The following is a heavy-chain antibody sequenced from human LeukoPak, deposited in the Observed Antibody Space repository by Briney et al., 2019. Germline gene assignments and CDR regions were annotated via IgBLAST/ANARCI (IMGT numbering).Heavy chain of an antibody. D-gene: IGHD3-9*01. V-gene: IGHV3-74*01. CDR2: INSDGSST. CDR1: GFTFSSYW. J-gene: IGHJ4*02. CDR3: ASASYDILTGYSDY. Sequence: GGSLRLSCAASGFTFSSYWMHWVRQAPGKGLVWVSRINSDGSSTNYADSVKGRFTISRDNAKNTLYLQMNSLRAEDTAVYYCASASYDILTGYSDYWGQGTLVTVSS.